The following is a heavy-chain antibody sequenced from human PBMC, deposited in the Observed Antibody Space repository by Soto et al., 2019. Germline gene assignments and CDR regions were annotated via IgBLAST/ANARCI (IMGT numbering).Heavy chain of an antibody. CDR2: ISAYNGNT. CDR1: GYTFTSYG. D-gene: IGHD6-19*01. CDR3: ARGPLTVAGFYYYYYGMDV. Sequence: ASVTVSGKASGYTFTSYGISWGRQAPGQGREWMGWISAYNGNTHYGQKRQGRVTMTTGTSTSTAYMELRSLRSDDTAVYYCARGPLTVAGFYYYYYGMDVWGQGTTVTVSS. J-gene: IGHJ6*02. V-gene: IGHV1-18*01.